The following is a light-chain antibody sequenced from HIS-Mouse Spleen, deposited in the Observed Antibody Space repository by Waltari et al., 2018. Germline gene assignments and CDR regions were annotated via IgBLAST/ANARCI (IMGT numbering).Light chain of an antibody. V-gene: IGLV2-23*01. CDR2: DGS. CDR3: CSYAGSSTYVV. J-gene: IGLJ2*01. CDR1: SSDVGSYTL. Sequence: QSALTQPASVSGSPGQSITISCTGTSSDVGSYTLFSWYQQHPGKAPKLMIYDGSKRPSGVSNRFSGSKSGNTASLTISGLQAEDEADYYCCSYAGSSTYVVFGGGTKLTVL.